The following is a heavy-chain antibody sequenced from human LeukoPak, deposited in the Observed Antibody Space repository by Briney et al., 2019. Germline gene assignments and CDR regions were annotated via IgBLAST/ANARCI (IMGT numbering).Heavy chain of an antibody. CDR1: GGSFSGYY. V-gene: IGHV4-34*01. Sequence: PSETLSLTCAVYGGSFSGYYWSWIRQPPGKGLEWIGEINHSGSTNYNPSLKSRVTISVDTSKNQFSLKLSSVTAADTAVYYCATTGIAVAGPSYDYYYGMDVWGQGTTVTVSS. J-gene: IGHJ6*02. CDR3: ATTGIAVAGPSYDYYYGMDV. CDR2: INHSGST. D-gene: IGHD6-19*01.